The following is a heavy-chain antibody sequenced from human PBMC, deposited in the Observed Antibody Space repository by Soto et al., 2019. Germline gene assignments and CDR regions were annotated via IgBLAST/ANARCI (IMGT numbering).Heavy chain of an antibody. J-gene: IGHJ3*01. V-gene: IGHV3-33*01. D-gene: IGHD1-1*01. CDR1: GFTFGDYA. Sequence: QAQLVESGGGVVQPGRSMRLSCEASGFTFGDYAMHWVRQAPGKGLEWVAVIWYDGSNDYYADSVQGRFTISRDNSKNTLYLQMNSLRVEDTGVYSCARLWSRLEDDIFDLWGRGTKVTVSS. CDR3: ARLWSRLEDDIFDL. CDR2: IWYDGSND.